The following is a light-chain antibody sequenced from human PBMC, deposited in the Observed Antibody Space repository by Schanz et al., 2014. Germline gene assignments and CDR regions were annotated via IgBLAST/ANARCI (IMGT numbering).Light chain of an antibody. Sequence: DIPMTQSPSTLSASVGDRVTITCRASQSFNNWLAWYQQKPGKAPKLLIYDASSLESGVPSRFSGSGSGTDFTLTISSLQAEDVAGYYCQQYYSTPWTFGQGTKVEIK. CDR3: QQYYSTPWT. V-gene: IGKV1-5*01. CDR1: QSFNNW. CDR2: DAS. J-gene: IGKJ1*01.